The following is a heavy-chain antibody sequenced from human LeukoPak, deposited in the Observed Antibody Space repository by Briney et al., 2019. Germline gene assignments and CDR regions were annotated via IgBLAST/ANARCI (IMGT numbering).Heavy chain of an antibody. V-gene: IGHV3-21*01. CDR1: GFTFSSYS. D-gene: IGHD2-2*01. J-gene: IGHJ4*02. CDR2: ISSSSSYI. CDR3: ARDSKALIPAAFEKGDY. Sequence: GGSLRLSCAASGFTFSSYSMNWVRQAPGKGLEWVSSISSSSSYIYYADSVKGRFTFSRDNAKNSLYLQMNSLRAEDTAVYYCARDSKALIPAAFEKGDYWGQGTLVTVSS.